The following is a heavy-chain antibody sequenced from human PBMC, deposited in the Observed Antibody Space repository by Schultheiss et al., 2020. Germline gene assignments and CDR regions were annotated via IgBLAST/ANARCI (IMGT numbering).Heavy chain of an antibody. CDR1: GFTFSSYA. CDR3: ARDRAMFSSTWSPMDV. D-gene: IGHD6-13*01. J-gene: IGHJ6*04. CDR2: ISSSSSYI. V-gene: IGHV3-21*01. Sequence: GGSLRLSCAASGFTFSSYAMSWVRQAPGKGLEWVSAISSSSSYIYYADSVKGRFTISRDNSKNTLYLQMNSLRAEDTAVYYCARDRAMFSSTWSPMDVWGKGTTVNVSS.